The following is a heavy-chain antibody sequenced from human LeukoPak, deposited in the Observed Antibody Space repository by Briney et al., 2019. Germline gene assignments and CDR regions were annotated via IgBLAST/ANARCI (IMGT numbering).Heavy chain of an antibody. D-gene: IGHD4-17*01. V-gene: IGHV1-2*02. CDR2: INPNNGGT. CDR1: GYTFTGYY. CDR3: ARDLARGDDDYVLNH. J-gene: IGHJ5*02. Sequence: ASVKVSCKASGYTFTGYYIHWVRQAPGQGLEWVGWINPNNGGTNYAQKFQGRVIMTRDTSISTAYMELRRLRSDDTAVYYCARDLARGDDDYVLNHWGQGTLVTVSS.